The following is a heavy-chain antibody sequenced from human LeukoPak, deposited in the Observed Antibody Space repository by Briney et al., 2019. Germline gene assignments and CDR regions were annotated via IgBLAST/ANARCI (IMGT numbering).Heavy chain of an antibody. Sequence: HPGRSLRLSCAASEFTFSSSPMHWVRQAPGKGLEWVAFILYDETIKYYADSVKGRFTISRDNSKKTLNLQMKSLRVEDTAVYYCARGGDITVFGGVVFDYWGQGTLVTVSS. D-gene: IGHD3-3*01. J-gene: IGHJ4*02. CDR3: ARGGDITVFGGVVFDY. CDR1: EFTFSSSP. CDR2: ILYDETIK. V-gene: IGHV3-30-3*01.